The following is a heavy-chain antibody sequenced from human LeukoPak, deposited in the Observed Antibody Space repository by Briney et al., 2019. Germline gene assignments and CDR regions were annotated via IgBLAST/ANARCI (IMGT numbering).Heavy chain of an antibody. CDR1: GGSFSGYY. J-gene: IGHJ5*02. D-gene: IGHD6-13*01. CDR3: ARDGALAAAWPYWFDP. Sequence: SETLSLTCAVYGGSFSGYYWSWIRQPPGKGLEWIGEINHSGSTNYNPSLKSRVTISVDTSKNQFSLKLSSVTAADTAVYYCARDGALAAAWPYWFDPWGQGTLVTASS. V-gene: IGHV4-34*01. CDR2: INHSGST.